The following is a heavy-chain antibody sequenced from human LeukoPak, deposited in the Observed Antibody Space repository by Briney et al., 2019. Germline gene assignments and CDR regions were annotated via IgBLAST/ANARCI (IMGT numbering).Heavy chain of an antibody. CDR3: ARALYSSSWYYFDY. CDR2: IYYSGST. CDR1: GGSISSSSYY. Sequence: SETLSLTCTVSGGSISSSSYYWGWIRQPPGKGLEWIGYIYYSGSTNYNPSLKSRVTISVDTSKNQFSLKLSSVTAADTAVYYCARALYSSSWYYFDYWGQGTLVTVSS. D-gene: IGHD6-13*01. J-gene: IGHJ4*02. V-gene: IGHV4-61*05.